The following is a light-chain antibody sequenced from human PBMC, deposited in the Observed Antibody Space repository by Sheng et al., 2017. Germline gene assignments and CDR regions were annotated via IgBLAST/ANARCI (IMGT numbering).Light chain of an antibody. CDR3: QHRGDWPLT. CDR1: QSINTY. Sequence: EIVLTQSPATLSLSPGDRATLSCSASQSINTYLAWYQQKPGQAPRLLIYDASNRATGIPARFSGSGSGTDFTLTITNLEPEDFAVYYCQHRGDWPLTFGGGTKVEVK. CDR2: DAS. J-gene: IGKJ4*01. V-gene: IGKV3-11*01.